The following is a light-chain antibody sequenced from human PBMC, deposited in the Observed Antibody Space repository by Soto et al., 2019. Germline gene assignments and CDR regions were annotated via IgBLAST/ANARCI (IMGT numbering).Light chain of an antibody. CDR2: KVS. V-gene: IGKV2-30*02. CDR3: QQYRYLPRP. J-gene: IGKJ1*01. Sequence: VMTPSHVSLSVTXGQPASISCMSGQSLEHSDGNTYLNWFQQRPGQSPRRLIYKVSNRATDMPGRFSGRGSGTEFTLTISSLQSEDFAVYYCQQYRYLPRPFGQGTKVDIK. CDR1: QSLEHSDGNTY.